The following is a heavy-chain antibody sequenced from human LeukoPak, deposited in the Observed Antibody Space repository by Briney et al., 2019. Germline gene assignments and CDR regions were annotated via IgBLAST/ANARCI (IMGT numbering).Heavy chain of an antibody. CDR1: GYTFTSYG. CDR2: ISAYNGNT. V-gene: IGHV1-18*01. Sequence: ASVKVSCKASGYTFTSYGIIWVRQAPGQGLEWMGWISAYNGNTNYAQKLQGRVTMTTDTSTSTAYMELRSLGSDDTAVYYCARDTPVHGGNPRWFDPWGQGTLVTVSS. J-gene: IGHJ5*02. D-gene: IGHD4-23*01. CDR3: ARDTPVHGGNPRWFDP.